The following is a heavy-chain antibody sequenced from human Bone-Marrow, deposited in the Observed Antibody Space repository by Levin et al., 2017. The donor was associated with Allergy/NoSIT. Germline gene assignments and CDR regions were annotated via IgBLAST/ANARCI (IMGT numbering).Heavy chain of an antibody. Sequence: SGGSLRLSCAASGFTFSSYAMHWVRQAPGKGLEWVAVISYDGSNKYYADSVKGRFTISRDNSKNTLYLQMNSLRAEDTAVYYCARSIAAGFGYYYYGMDVWGQGTTVTVSS. CDR2: ISYDGSNK. V-gene: IGHV3-30-3*01. CDR1: GFTFSSYA. CDR3: ARSIAAGFGYYYYGMDV. D-gene: IGHD6-13*01. J-gene: IGHJ6*02.